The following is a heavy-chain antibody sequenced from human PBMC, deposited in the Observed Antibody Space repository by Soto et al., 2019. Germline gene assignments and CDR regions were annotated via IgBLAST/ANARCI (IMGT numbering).Heavy chain of an antibody. V-gene: IGHV1-3*01. CDR3: ARDLRLHFDV. J-gene: IGHJ6*04. D-gene: IGHD3-3*02. Sequence: ASVKVSCKASGYTFTSYAMHWVRQAPGQRLEWMGWINAGNGNTEYSQKFQGRVTITRDTSASTAYMELSSLRSEDTAVYYCARDLRLHFDVWGKGTTVTVSS. CDR1: GYTFTSYA. CDR2: INAGNGNT.